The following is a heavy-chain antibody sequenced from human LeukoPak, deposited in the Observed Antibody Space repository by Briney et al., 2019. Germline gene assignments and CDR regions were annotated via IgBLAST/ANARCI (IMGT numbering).Heavy chain of an antibody. CDR3: ARTSSLIAVAGNFDY. J-gene: IGHJ4*02. Sequence: PSQTLSLTCTVSGGSISSGSYYWSWIRQPAGKGLEWIGRIYTSGSTNYNPSLKSRVTISVDTSKNQFSLKLSSVTAADTAVYYCARTSSLIAVAGNFDYWGQGTLVTVSS. V-gene: IGHV4-61*02. CDR1: GGSISSGSYY. CDR2: IYTSGST. D-gene: IGHD6-19*01.